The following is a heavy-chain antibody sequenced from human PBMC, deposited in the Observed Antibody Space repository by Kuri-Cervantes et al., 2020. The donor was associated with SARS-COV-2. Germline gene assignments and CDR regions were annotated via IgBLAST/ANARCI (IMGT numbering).Heavy chain of an antibody. CDR1: GGSISSSSYY. V-gene: IGHV4-61*05. Sequence: SETLSLTCTVSGGSISSSSYYWGWIRQPPGKGLEWIGYIYYSGSTNYNPSLKSRVTISVDTSKNQFSLKLSSVTAADTAVYYCARDPLLWFGAKFDYWGQGTLVTVSS. D-gene: IGHD3-10*01. CDR2: IYYSGST. CDR3: ARDPLLWFGAKFDY. J-gene: IGHJ4*02.